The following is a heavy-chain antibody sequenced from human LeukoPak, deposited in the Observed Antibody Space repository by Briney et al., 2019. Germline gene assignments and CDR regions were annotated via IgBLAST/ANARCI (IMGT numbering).Heavy chain of an antibody. CDR2: ISGSGGST. V-gene: IGHV3-23*01. Sequence: GGSLRLSCAGSGFTFSSFAMSWVRQVPGKGLEWISAISGSGGSTFYADSVKGRFTISRDNAKNSLSLQMNSLRAEDTALYYCGRIGYWGQGTLVTVSS. CDR3: GRIGY. D-gene: IGHD2-15*01. CDR1: GFTFSSFA. J-gene: IGHJ4*02.